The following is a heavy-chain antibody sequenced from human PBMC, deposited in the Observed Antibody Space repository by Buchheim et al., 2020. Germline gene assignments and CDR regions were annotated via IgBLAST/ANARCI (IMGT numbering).Heavy chain of an antibody. Sequence: QVQLVQSGAEVKKPGAPVKVSCKASGYTFTGYYMHWVRQAPGQGLEWMGWINPNSGSTNYAQKFQGRVTMTRDTSISTAYMELSRLRSDDTAVYYCARDGGSSTSWDYYYYGMDVWGQGTT. CDR2: INPNSGST. J-gene: IGHJ6*02. V-gene: IGHV1-2*02. CDR1: GYTFTGYY. D-gene: IGHD2-2*01. CDR3: ARDGGSSTSWDYYYYGMDV.